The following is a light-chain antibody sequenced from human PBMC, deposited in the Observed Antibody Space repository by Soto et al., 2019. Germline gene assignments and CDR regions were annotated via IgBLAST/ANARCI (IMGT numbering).Light chain of an antibody. CDR3: QQYGTAPWT. Sequence: EIVMTQSPATLSVSPGERATLSCRASQSVSSNLAWYQQKPGQAPRLLIYGASTRATGFPARFSGSGSGTEFTLTISGLQSEDFAVYYCQQYGTAPWTFGQGTKVEIK. CDR2: GAS. CDR1: QSVSSN. V-gene: IGKV3-15*01. J-gene: IGKJ1*01.